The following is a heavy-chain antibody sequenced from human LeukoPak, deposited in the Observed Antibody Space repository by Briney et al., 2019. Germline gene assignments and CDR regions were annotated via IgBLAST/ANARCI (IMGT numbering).Heavy chain of an antibody. V-gene: IGHV3-7*01. CDR3: ARVSGGRITIFGVAWD. CDR1: GFTFSIYW. J-gene: IGHJ4*02. Sequence: GGSLRLSCAASGFTFSIYWMSGVPEAPGKGREGVANIKQEGREKLCVDSVKGRFTISRDNAENSLYLQMNSLRAEDGCVYYCARVSGGRITIFGVAWDWGQGTLVTVSS. D-gene: IGHD3-3*01. CDR2: IKQEGREK.